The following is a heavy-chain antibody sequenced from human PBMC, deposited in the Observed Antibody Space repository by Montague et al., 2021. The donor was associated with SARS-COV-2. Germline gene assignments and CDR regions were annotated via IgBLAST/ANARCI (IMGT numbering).Heavy chain of an antibody. CDR1: GLTFSSYS. Sequence: SLRLSCAASGLTFSSYSMSWVRQAPGKGLEWVSSISSSSSYIYYADSVKGRFTISRDNAKNSLYLQMNSLRAEDTAVYYCASELHPNYYYGMDVWGQGTTVTVSS. CDR2: ISSSSSYI. V-gene: IGHV3-21*01. J-gene: IGHJ6*02. D-gene: IGHD4-11*01. CDR3: ASELHPNYYYGMDV.